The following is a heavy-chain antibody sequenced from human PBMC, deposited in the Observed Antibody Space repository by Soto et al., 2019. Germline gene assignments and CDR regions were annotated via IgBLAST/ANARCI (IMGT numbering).Heavy chain of an antibody. CDR2: ISRDGNAI. Sequence: GGSLRLSCAASGFIFSDYYMSWIRQAPGKGLEWLAYISRDGNAIFYADSVNGRFTISRDNAKNSLFLQMDDLRAEDTAMFFCARGAEMSSLTKWFDPWGQGTLGTVPQ. V-gene: IGHV3-11*01. CDR3: ARGAEMSSLTKWFDP. J-gene: IGHJ5*02. CDR1: GFIFSDYY. D-gene: IGHD1-1*01.